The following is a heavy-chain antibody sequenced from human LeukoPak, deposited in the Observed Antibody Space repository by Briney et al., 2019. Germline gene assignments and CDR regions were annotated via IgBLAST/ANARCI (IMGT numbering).Heavy chain of an antibody. J-gene: IGHJ6*03. V-gene: IGHV4-34*01. D-gene: IGHD5-12*01. Sequence: SETLSLTCAVYGGSFSGYYWSWVRQPPGKGLEWIGEINHSGSTNYNPSLKSRVTISVDTSKNQFSLKLSSVTAADTAVYYCARTRGYSGYGPWPYYYYMDVWGKGTTVTVSS. CDR2: INHSGST. CDR1: GGSFSGYY. CDR3: ARTRGYSGYGPWPYYYYMDV.